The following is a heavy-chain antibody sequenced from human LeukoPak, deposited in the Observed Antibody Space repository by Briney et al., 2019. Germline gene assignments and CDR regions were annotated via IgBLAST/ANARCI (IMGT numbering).Heavy chain of an antibody. V-gene: IGHV3-48*03. CDR1: EFTFSKYE. D-gene: IGHD3-22*01. CDR3: ARVSYHYDTSGYYRLDY. Sequence: GGSLRLSCATSEFTFSKYEMNWVRQPPGRGREWVSHISTGGSSIYYADSVKGQSTISRDNTKNSLFLQMNSLRAEDTAVYYCARVSYHYDTSGYYRLDYWGQGTLVTVSS. J-gene: IGHJ4*02. CDR2: ISTGGSSI.